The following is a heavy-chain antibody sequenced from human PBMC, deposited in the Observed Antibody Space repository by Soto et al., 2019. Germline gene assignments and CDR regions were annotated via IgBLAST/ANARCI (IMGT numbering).Heavy chain of an antibody. CDR3: ARDSVTTSFGMDV. CDR2: IYYSGST. Sequence: SETLSLTCTVSGGSISSGGYYWSWIRQHPGKGLEWIGYIYYSGSTYYNPSLKSRVTISVDTSKNQFSLKLSSVTAADTAVYYYARDSVTTSFGMDVWGQGTTVIVSS. CDR1: GGSISSGGYY. J-gene: IGHJ6*02. D-gene: IGHD4-17*01. V-gene: IGHV4-31*03.